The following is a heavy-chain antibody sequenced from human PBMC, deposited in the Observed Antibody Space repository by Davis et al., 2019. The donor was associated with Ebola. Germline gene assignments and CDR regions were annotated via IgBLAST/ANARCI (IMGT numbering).Heavy chain of an antibody. J-gene: IGHJ4*02. CDR1: GFTFSSYD. CDR2: IWYDGSNK. Sequence: GESLKISCAASGFTFSSYDMNWVRQAPGKGLEWVAVIWYDGSNKYYADSVKGRFTISRDNSKNTLYLQMNSLRAEDTAVYYCAREGLGSNRYFDYWGQGTLVTVSS. CDR3: AREGLGSNRYFDY. D-gene: IGHD3-10*01. V-gene: IGHV3-33*08.